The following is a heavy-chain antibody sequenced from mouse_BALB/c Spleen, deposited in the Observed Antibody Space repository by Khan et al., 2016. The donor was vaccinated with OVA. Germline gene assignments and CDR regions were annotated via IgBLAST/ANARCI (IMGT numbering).Heavy chain of an antibody. Sequence: EVELVESGGDLVKPGGSLKLSCAVSGFTFSSYGMSWVRQTPDKRLEWVATISSGGSYTYYPDSVKGRFTISRDNAKNTLHLQVNSLKSEDTAIYYCARQPGYYGSSFYLDNWGQGTTLTVSS. V-gene: IGHV5-6*01. CDR1: GFTFSSYG. CDR2: ISSGGSYT. J-gene: IGHJ2*01. CDR3: ARQPGYYGSSFYLDN. D-gene: IGHD1-1*01.